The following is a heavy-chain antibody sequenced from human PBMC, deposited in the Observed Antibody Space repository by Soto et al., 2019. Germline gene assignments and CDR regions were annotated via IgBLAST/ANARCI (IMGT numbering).Heavy chain of an antibody. V-gene: IGHV3-11*01. CDR1: GFIFNDYY. CDR2: ISSGASTI. CDR3: ARDLKAVVNHIHYNHYGLDV. J-gene: IGHJ6*02. D-gene: IGHD3-22*01. Sequence: EQLVESGGGLVKPGGSLRLSCAASGFIFNDYYMSWIRQAPGKGLEWVAYISSGASTISYADSVKGRFTISRDNTKNLLYLQMNSLRAEDTAVYYCARDLKAVVNHIHYNHYGLDVWGQGTTVTVSS.